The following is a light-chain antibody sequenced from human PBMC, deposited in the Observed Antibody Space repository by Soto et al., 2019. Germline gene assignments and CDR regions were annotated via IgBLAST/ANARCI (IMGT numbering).Light chain of an antibody. CDR3: QQSYSVPIT. CDR2: AAS. V-gene: IGKV1-39*01. J-gene: IGKJ5*01. CDR1: QCIEMH. Sequence: DIQMTQSPSSLSASVGDRVTITCRASQCIEMHLNWYQQKPGKAPKFLIHAASSLQSGVPSRFSGSGSGTDFTLIINSLQPEDFATYYCQQSYSVPITFGQGTRLEIK.